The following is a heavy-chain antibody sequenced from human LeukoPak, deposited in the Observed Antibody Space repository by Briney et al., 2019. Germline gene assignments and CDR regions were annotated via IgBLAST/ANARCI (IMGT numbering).Heavy chain of an antibody. CDR3: ARGGGYSNY. CDR2: IYHSGST. CDR1: GYSISSGYY. Sequence: SETLSLTCTVSGYSISSGYYWGWIRQPPGKGLEWIGSIYHSGSTYYNPSLKSRVTISVDTSKTQLSLKLSSVTAADTAVYYCARGGGYSNYWGQGTLVTVSS. V-gene: IGHV4-38-2*02. D-gene: IGHD3-16*01. J-gene: IGHJ4*02.